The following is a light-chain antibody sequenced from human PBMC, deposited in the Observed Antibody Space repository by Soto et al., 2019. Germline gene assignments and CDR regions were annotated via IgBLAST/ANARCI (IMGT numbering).Light chain of an antibody. J-gene: IGLJ2*01. V-gene: IGLV2-8*01. CDR1: SSDVGGSQY. CDR3: SSSAGTKRVL. Sequence: QAVVTQPPSASGSPGQSVTISCTGTSSDVGGSQYVSWYQQHPDKAPKLMIFEVSARPSGVPDRFSGSRSGNTASLTVSGLQTEDEADYYCSSSAGTKRVLFGGGTKLTVL. CDR2: EVS.